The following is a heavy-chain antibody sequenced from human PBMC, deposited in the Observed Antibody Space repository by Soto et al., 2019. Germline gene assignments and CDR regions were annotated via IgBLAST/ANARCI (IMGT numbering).Heavy chain of an antibody. CDR1: GFTFSRYA. CDR3: ARDGRDGYNPADY. D-gene: IGHD5-12*01. CDR2: ISYDGSNK. Sequence: PGGSLTLSCGACGFTFSRYAMHWVRQAPGKGLEWVAVISYDGSNKYYADSVKGRFTISRDNSKNTLYLQMNSLRAEDTAVYYCARDGRDGYNPADYWGQGTLVTVSS. J-gene: IGHJ4*02. V-gene: IGHV3-30-3*01.